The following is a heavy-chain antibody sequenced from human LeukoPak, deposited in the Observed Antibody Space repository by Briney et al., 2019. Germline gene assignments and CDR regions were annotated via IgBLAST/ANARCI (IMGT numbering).Heavy chain of an antibody. CDR2: IGSSGSRI. V-gene: IGHV3-11*04. CDR3: ARVTATYNLFDL. CDR1: DFTFSDYY. D-gene: IGHD1-20*01. J-gene: IGHJ5*02. Sequence: EGSLRLSCAASDFTFSDYYRTWIRQAPGKGLEWFSYIGSSGSRIAYADSVKGRFTISRNNAKNSLYLQMNSLRAEDTAVYYCARVTATYNLFDLWGQGTLVTVSS.